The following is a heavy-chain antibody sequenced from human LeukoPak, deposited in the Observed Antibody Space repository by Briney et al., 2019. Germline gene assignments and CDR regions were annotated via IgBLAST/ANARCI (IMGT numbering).Heavy chain of an antibody. Sequence: GGSLRLSCAAPGFTFSSYSMNWVRQAPGKGLEWVSSISSSSSYIYYADSVKGRFTISRDNAKNSLYLQMNSLRAEDTAVYYCARDGPIAVANGCWFDPWGQGTLVTVSS. CDR1: GFTFSSYS. J-gene: IGHJ5*02. D-gene: IGHD6-19*01. CDR3: ARDGPIAVANGCWFDP. V-gene: IGHV3-21*01. CDR2: ISSSSSYI.